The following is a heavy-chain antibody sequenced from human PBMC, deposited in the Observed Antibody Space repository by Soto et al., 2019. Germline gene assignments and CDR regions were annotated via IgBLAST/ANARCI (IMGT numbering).Heavy chain of an antibody. CDR3: TTDVASSSSSYSGGVYYYYGMDV. D-gene: IGHD6-6*01. CDR2: IKSKTDGGTT. CDR1: GFTFSNAW. J-gene: IGHJ6*02. Sequence: GESLKISCAASGFTFSNAWMNWVRQAPGKGLEWVGRIKSKTDGGTTDYAAPVKGRFTISRDDSKNTLYLQMNSLKTEDTAVYYCTTDVASSSSSYSGGVYYYYGMDVWGQGTTVTVSS. V-gene: IGHV3-15*07.